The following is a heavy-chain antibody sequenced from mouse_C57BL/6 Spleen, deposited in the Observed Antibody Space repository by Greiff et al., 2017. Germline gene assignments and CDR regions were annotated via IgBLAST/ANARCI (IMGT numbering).Heavy chain of an antibody. CDR3: ARGTGYFDV. Sequence: VQRVESGPELVKPGASVKISCKASGYAFSSSWMNWVKQRPGKGLEWIGRIYPGDGDTNYNGKFKGKATLTADKSSSTAYMQLSSLTSEDSAVYFCARGTGYFDVWGTGTTVTVSS. CDR1: GYAFSSSW. J-gene: IGHJ1*03. V-gene: IGHV1-82*01. CDR2: IYPGDGDT. D-gene: IGHD3-3*01.